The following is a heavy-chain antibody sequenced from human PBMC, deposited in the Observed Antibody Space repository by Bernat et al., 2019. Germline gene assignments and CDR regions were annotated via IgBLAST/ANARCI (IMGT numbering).Heavy chain of an antibody. CDR2: IRQDGNKK. CDR1: RFSFSSHW. CDR3: VVRGGSIVPYALDI. J-gene: IGHJ3*02. V-gene: IGHV3-7*03. D-gene: IGHD3-16*01. Sequence: EVQLVESGGGLVQPGGSLRLSCIASRFSFSSHWMSWVRQSPGKGLEWVATIRQDGNKKDYLDSVQGRFTISRDNAKNSLYLQMNSLRVEDTGLYYCVVRGGSIVPYALDIWGQGTKVTVSP.